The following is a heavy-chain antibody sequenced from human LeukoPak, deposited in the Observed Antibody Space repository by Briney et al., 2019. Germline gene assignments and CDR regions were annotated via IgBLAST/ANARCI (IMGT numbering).Heavy chain of an antibody. Sequence: PSETLSLTCTVSGGSISTYYWNWIRQPPGKGLEWIGYIYHSGSTNYNPSLKSRVTISVDTSKNQFSLKLSSVTAADTAVYYCARDAGYSSSPLGYWGQGTLVTVSS. D-gene: IGHD6-13*01. CDR3: ARDAGYSSSPLGY. CDR1: GGSISTYY. J-gene: IGHJ4*02. CDR2: IYHSGST. V-gene: IGHV4-59*01.